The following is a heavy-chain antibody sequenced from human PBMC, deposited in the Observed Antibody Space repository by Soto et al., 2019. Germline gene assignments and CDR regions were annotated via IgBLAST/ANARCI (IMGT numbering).Heavy chain of an antibody. CDR1: GGSISSSSYY. D-gene: IGHD2-15*01. CDR2: IYYSGST. J-gene: IGHJ2*01. Sequence: QLQLQESGPGLVKPSETLSLTCTVSGGSISSSSYYWIWIRQPPGKGLEWIGNIYYSGSTFHNPSLKSRVTISVDTSKNQFSLNLSSVTAADTAVYYCASQRYCSGSSCYWHFDLWGRGTLVTVSS. V-gene: IGHV4-39*01. CDR3: ASQRYCSGSSCYWHFDL.